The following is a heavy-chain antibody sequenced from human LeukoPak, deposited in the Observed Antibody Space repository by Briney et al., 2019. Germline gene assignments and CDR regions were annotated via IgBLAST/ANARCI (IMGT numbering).Heavy chain of an antibody. J-gene: IGHJ4*02. CDR2: INSDGKTT. CDR3: AKLNSYWSFDY. V-gene: IGHV3-74*01. CDR1: GFNFGNYW. D-gene: IGHD1-26*01. Sequence: GGSLRLSCAASGFNFGNYWMHWVRRAPGKGLVWVSGINSDGKTTNYADSVKGRFTISRDNAKNTLFLQMNSLRVEDTAVYYCAKLNSYWSFDYWGQGALVTVSS.